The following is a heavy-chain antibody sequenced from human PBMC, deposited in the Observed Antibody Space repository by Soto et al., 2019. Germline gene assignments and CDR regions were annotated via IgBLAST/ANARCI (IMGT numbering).Heavy chain of an antibody. CDR2: IYYSGST. J-gene: IGHJ4*02. V-gene: IGHV4-31*03. Sequence: SETLSLTCTVSGGSISSGGYYWSWIRQHPGKGLEWIGYIYYSGSTYYNPSLKSRVTISVDTSKNQFSLKLSSVIAADTAVYYCARVLFYDYVWGSYRYTFDYWGQGTLVTVSS. CDR3: ARVLFYDYVWGSYRYTFDY. D-gene: IGHD3-16*02. CDR1: GGSISSGGYY.